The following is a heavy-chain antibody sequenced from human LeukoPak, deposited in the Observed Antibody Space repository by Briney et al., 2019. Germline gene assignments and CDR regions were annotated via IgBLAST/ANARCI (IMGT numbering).Heavy chain of an antibody. D-gene: IGHD2-15*01. CDR2: INPNSGGT. Sequence: EASVKVSCKASGYMFTGYYMHWVRQAPGQGLEWMGWINPNSGGTHSAQQLQSRLTRTRDTSISTAYTELSSLRSDDTAVYYWARGYCSGGCFTLFDYWGQGTLVTVSS. J-gene: IGHJ4*02. CDR3: ARGYCSGGCFTLFDY. CDR1: GYMFTGYY. V-gene: IGHV1-2*02.